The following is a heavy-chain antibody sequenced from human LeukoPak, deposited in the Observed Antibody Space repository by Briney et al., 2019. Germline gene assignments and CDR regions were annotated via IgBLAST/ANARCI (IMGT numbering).Heavy chain of an antibody. CDR3: ARDGEAVAGQLEY. CDR2: ISAYNGNT. Sequence: GASVKVSCTASGGTFSSYAISWVRQAPGQGLEWMGWISAYNGNTNYAQKVQGRVTMTTDTSTSTAYMELRSLRSDDTAVYYCARDGEAVAGQLEYWGQGTLVSVSS. V-gene: IGHV1-18*01. J-gene: IGHJ4*02. D-gene: IGHD6-19*01. CDR1: GGTFSSYA.